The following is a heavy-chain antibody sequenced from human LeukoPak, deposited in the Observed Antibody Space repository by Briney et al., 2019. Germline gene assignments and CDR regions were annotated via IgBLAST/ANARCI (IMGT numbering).Heavy chain of an antibody. V-gene: IGHV3-33*06. CDR2: MSYDGSNK. CDR3: AKGFGYFDMDGAFVI. Sequence: TGGSLRLSCAASGFTFSSYGMHWVRQAPGKGLEWGAVMSYDGSNKHYADSVKGRFTISRDNSKNTLYLQMDSLRAEDTAVYYCAKGFGYFDMDGAFVIWGQGTMVTVSS. CDR1: GFTFSSYG. D-gene: IGHD3-9*01. J-gene: IGHJ3*02.